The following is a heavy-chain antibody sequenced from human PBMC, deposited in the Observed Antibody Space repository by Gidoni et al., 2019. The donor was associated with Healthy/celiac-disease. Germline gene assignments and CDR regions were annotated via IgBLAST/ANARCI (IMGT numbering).Heavy chain of an antibody. V-gene: IGHV4-39*01. J-gene: IGHJ4*02. CDR3: ARFVEMATIASDYFDY. D-gene: IGHD5-12*01. Sequence: QLQLQGSVPGLVKPSETLSLPCTVSGGSISSSSSYWGWIRQTPGKGLEWIGSLYYSGSTYYNPSLKSRVTISVDTSKNQFSLKLSSETAADTAVYYCARFVEMATIASDYFDYWGQGTLVTVAS. CDR1: GGSISSSSSY. CDR2: LYYSGST.